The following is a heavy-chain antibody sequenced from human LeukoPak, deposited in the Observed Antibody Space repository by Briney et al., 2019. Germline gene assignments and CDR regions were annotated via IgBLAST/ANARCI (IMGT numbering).Heavy chain of an antibody. Sequence: GGSLRLSCAASGFTFSSYGMHWVRQAPGKGLEWVAFIRYDGSNKYYADSVKRRFTISRDNSKNTLYLQMNSLRAEDTAVYYCAKDVDGVTTSNYYYYYMDVWGKGTTVTVSS. CDR1: GFTFSSYG. CDR2: IRYDGSNK. J-gene: IGHJ6*03. V-gene: IGHV3-30*02. D-gene: IGHD1-1*01. CDR3: AKDVDGVTTSNYYYYYMDV.